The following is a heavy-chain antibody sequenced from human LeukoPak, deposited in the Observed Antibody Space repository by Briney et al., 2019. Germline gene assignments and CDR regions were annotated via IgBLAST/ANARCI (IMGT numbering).Heavy chain of an antibody. CDR2: ISSSSSYI. CDR1: GFTFSSYS. D-gene: IGHD3-22*01. CDR3: ASESAPDSSGYYYENY. Sequence: GGSLRLSCAASGFTFSSYSMNWVRQAPGKGLEWVSSISSSSSYIYYADSVKGRFTISRDNAKNSLYLQMNSLRAEDTAVYYCASESAPDSSGYYYENYWGPGTLVTVSS. J-gene: IGHJ4*02. V-gene: IGHV3-21*01.